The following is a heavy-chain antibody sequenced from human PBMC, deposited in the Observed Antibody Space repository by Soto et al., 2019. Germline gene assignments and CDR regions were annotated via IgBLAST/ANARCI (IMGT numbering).Heavy chain of an antibody. J-gene: IGHJ5*02. CDR2: ISNSGRTI. V-gene: IGHV3-11*01. CDR1: GFSFCDYY. CDR3: ARLPYPWGWFDP. Sequence: QVQLVESGGGLVKPGGSLRLSCAASGFSFCDYYMSWIRQAPGKGLEWISYISNSGRTIYYADSLKGRFTISRDNAKNSLYLQMNSLRVDDTAMYYCARLPYPWGWFDPWGQGTLVTVSS. D-gene: IGHD3-16*01.